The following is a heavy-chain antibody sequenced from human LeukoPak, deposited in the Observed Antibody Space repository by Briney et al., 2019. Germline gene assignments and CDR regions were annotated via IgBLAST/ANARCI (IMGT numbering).Heavy chain of an antibody. D-gene: IGHD6-6*01. CDR3: ARGSMGSSAPPLI. J-gene: IGHJ4*02. Sequence: ASVKVSCKASGYTFTSYDIKWVRQATGQGLEWMGWMNPNSGNTGYAEKFQGRVTMTRDTSISRAYMELSSLRYEDTAVYYCARGSMGSSAPPLIWGQGTLVTVSS. CDR2: MNPNSGNT. CDR1: GYTFTSYD. V-gene: IGHV1-8*01.